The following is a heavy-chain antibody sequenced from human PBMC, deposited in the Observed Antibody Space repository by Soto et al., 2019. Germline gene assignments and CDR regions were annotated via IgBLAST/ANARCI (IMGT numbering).Heavy chain of an antibody. J-gene: IGHJ4*02. Sequence: GALRLSGAGGRWTVSGYGRHWVRQAPCKGLQWLATISHHGIRTHYADSVLGRFTISRDNFKKVVYLHLSGLRVEDTAIYYCAKDWVGGSNNYQLDYWGQGTAVTVSS. V-gene: IGHV3-30*18. CDR3: AKDWVGGSNNYQLDY. CDR1: RWTVSGYG. D-gene: IGHD1-26*01. CDR2: ISHHGIRT.